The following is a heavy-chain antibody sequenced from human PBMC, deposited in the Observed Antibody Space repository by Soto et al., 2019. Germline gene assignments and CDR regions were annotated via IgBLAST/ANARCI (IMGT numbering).Heavy chain of an antibody. Sequence: GGSLRLSXAASGFTFSSYWMSWVRQAPGKGLEWVANIKQDGSEKYYVDSVKGRFTISRDNAKNSLYLQMNSLRAEDTAVYYCAGRFLGGIAADWGQGTLVTVSS. D-gene: IGHD6-13*01. CDR3: AGRFLGGIAAD. J-gene: IGHJ4*02. CDR1: GFTFSSYW. V-gene: IGHV3-7*01. CDR2: IKQDGSEK.